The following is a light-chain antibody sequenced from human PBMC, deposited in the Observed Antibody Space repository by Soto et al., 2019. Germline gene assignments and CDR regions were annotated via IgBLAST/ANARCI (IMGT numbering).Light chain of an antibody. V-gene: IGLV3-9*01. J-gene: IGLJ2*01. CDR3: QVWDSGSVV. CDR1: NIRSKN. CDR2: RDF. Sequence: SYELTQPLSVSVALGQTAKITCEGDNIRSKNVHWYQQKAGQAPVVVINRDFNRPPGIPERISGSNSGNTATLTITSAQAGDEADYYCQVWDSGSVVFGGGTKLTVL.